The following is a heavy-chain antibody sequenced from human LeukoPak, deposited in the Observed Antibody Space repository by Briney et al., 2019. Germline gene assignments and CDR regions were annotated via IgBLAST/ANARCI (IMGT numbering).Heavy chain of an antibody. CDR2: IYHTGST. D-gene: IGHD2-21*02. CDR3: ASRAYCGGDCSWAEYFQH. CDR1: GGSFSGYY. J-gene: IGHJ1*01. V-gene: IGHV4-34*01. Sequence: SETLSLTCAVYGGSFSGYYWSWIRQPPGKGLEWIGYIYHTGSTYYNPSLKSRVTISVDRSKNQFSLKLSSVTAADTAVYYCASRAYCGGDCSWAEYFQHWGQGTLVTVSS.